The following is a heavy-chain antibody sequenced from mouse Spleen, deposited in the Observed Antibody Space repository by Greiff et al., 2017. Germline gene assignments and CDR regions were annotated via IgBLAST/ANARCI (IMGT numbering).Heavy chain of an antibody. CDR3: ARERGIAFDY. J-gene: IGHJ2*01. CDR1: GYAFTNYL. Sequence: QVQLQQSGAELVRPGTSVKVSCKASGYAFTNYLIEWVKQRPGQGLEWIGVINPGSGGTNYNEKFKGKATLTADKSSSTAYMQLSSLTSDDSAVYFCARERGIAFDYWGQGTTLTVSS. CDR2: INPGSGGT. V-gene: IGHV1-54*01.